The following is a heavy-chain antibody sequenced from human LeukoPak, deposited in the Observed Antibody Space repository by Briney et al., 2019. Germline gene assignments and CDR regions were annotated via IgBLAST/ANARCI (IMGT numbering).Heavy chain of an antibody. V-gene: IGHV4-34*01. J-gene: IGHJ4*02. CDR1: GGSFSGYY. Sequence: YPSETLSLTCAVYGGSFSGYYWSWIRQPPGKGLEWIWEINHSGSTNYNPSLKSRVTISVDTSKNQFSLKLSSVTAADTAVYYCARGPGYYYDSSGYFHYWGQGTLVTVSS. CDR3: ARGPGYYYDSSGYFHY. CDR2: INHSGST. D-gene: IGHD3-22*01.